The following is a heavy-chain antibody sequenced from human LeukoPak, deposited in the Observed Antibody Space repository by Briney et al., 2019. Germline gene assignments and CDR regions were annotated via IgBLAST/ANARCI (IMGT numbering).Heavy chain of an antibody. Sequence: KSSETLSLTCAVYGGSFSGYYWSWIRQPPGKGLEWIGEINHSGSTNYNPSLKSRVTISVDTSKNQFSLKLSSVTAADTAVYYCARGTRYFDWSRPPSGWFDPWGQGTLVTVSS. D-gene: IGHD3-9*01. CDR1: GGSFSGYY. J-gene: IGHJ5*02. CDR2: INHSGST. CDR3: ARGTRYFDWSRPPSGWFDP. V-gene: IGHV4-34*01.